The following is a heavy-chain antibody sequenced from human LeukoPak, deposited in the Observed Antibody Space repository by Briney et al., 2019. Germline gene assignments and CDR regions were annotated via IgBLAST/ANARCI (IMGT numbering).Heavy chain of an antibody. D-gene: IGHD3-3*01. CDR3: ARDGGRFLEWLSSYYFDY. V-gene: IGHV3-7*01. CDR1: GFTFSSYW. Sequence: GGSLRLSCAASGFTFSSYWMSWVRQAPGKGLEWVANINQGGSEKYYVDSVKGRFTISRDNAKNSLYLQMNSLRVEDTAVYYCARDGGRFLEWLSSYYFDYWGQGAMVTVSS. CDR2: INQGGSEK. J-gene: IGHJ4*02.